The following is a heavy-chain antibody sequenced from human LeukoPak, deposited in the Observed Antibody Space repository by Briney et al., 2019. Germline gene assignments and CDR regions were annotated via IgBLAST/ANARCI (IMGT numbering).Heavy chain of an antibody. J-gene: IGHJ5*02. CDR1: GGSISSSRYY. Sequence: KPSETLSLTCTVSGGSISSSRYYWVWIRQPPGEGLEWIGSIYYSGSTYYNPSLKSRVTISVDTSKNQFSLKLSSVTAADTAVYYCARHRPSVATIPGWFDPWGQGTLVTVSS. V-gene: IGHV4-39*01. D-gene: IGHD5-24*01. CDR2: IYYSGST. CDR3: ARHRPSVATIPGWFDP.